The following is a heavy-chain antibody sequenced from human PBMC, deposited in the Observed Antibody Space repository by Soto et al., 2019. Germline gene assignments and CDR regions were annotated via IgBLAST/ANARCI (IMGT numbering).Heavy chain of an antibody. CDR3: AGASTLHPGAFDI. CDR2: IYYSGST. Sequence: QVQLQESGPGLVKPSQTLSLTCTVSGGSISSGGYSWTWIRQHPGKGLEWIGYIYYSGSTYYKPSPTSRFTLSVATSKTQLSLKLSSVPAADTAVYYCAGASTLHPGAFDIWGQGTTVTVSS. J-gene: IGHJ3*02. D-gene: IGHD3-16*01. CDR1: GGSISSGGYS. V-gene: IGHV4-31*03.